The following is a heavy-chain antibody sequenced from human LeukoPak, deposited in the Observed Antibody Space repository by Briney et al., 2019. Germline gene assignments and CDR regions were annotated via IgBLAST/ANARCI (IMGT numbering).Heavy chain of an antibody. Sequence: GGSLRLSCAASGFTFDDYAMHWVRQAPGKGLEWVSGIGWNSGSIGYADSVKGRFTISRDNAKNSLYLQMNSLRAEDTALYYCAKGLGGRLDYWGQGTLVTVSS. D-gene: IGHD1-26*01. CDR1: GFTFDDYA. J-gene: IGHJ4*02. V-gene: IGHV3-9*01. CDR3: AKGLGGRLDY. CDR2: IGWNSGSI.